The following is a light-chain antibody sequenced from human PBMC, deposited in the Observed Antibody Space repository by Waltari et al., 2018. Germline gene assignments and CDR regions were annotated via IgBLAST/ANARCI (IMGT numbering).Light chain of an antibody. V-gene: IGLV10-54*01. CDR1: SNNVGYQG. CDR3: SAWDSSLSAWV. J-gene: IGLJ3*02. Sequence: QAGLTQPPSMSKDLRQTATLTCTGNSNNVGYQGAAWLQQHQCHPPKLLSYRNNDRTSGISERFSASRSGNTASLTITGLQPADEAGYYCSAWDSSLSAWVFGGGTKLTVL. CDR2: RNN.